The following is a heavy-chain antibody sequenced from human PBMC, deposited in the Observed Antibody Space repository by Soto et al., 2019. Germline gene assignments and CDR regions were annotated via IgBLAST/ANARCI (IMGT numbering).Heavy chain of an antibody. CDR3: ATRDYDILTGYLQI. CDR1: EHTSTIYY. D-gene: IGHD3-9*01. J-gene: IGHJ1*01. V-gene: IGHV1-2*02. CDR2: INADSGDT. Sequence: QAHLVQSGAEVRKPGASVKVSCQALEHTSTIYYIHWVRQARGQGLEWMGWINADSGDTTYAEDFRGRVPFTRDTSTRTFHMELSRLRLDDTAMYFCATRDYDILTGYLQIWGQGTLITVSS.